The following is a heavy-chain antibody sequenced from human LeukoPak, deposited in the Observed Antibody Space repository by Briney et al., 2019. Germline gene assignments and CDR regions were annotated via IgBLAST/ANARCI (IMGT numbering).Heavy chain of an antibody. J-gene: IGHJ4*02. Sequence: GGSLRLSCAASEFTFSSYWIKWVRQAPGKGLEWVASIKEDGSDKYYVDSVKGRFSISRDNAKNSLFLQMNCLRTEDTAVYYCARGGHFNFDYWGQGTLVIVSS. CDR3: ARGGHFNFDY. CDR1: EFTFSSYW. V-gene: IGHV3-7*01. D-gene: IGHD5-12*01. CDR2: IKEDGSDK.